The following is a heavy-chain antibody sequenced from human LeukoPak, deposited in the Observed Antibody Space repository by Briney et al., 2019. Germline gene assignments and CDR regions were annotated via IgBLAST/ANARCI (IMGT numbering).Heavy chain of an antibody. J-gene: IGHJ3*02. D-gene: IGHD4-17*01. V-gene: IGHV3-23*01. CDR2: ISGSGGST. CDR1: GFTFSSYA. CDR3: ARDGDYGDYVSIHDAFDI. Sequence: GGSLRLSCAASGFTFSSYAMSWVRQAPGKGLEWVSAISGSGGSTYYADSVKGRFTISRDNAKNSLYLQMNSLRAEDTAVYYCARDGDYGDYVSIHDAFDIWGQGTMVTVSS.